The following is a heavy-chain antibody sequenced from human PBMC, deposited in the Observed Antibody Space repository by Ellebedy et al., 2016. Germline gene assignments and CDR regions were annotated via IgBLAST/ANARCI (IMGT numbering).Heavy chain of an antibody. CDR3: AKGMRGGADFEY. D-gene: IGHD4/OR15-4a*01. CDR1: GFNFGDSG. Sequence: GGSLRLSXIGSGFNFGDSGFSWSRQAPGKGLEWVAGISGSGAVTHYADSVMGRFTISREKSKNMLSLEMNGLRAEDTALYYCAKGMRGGADFEYWGQGTLVTVSS. CDR2: ISGSGAVT. J-gene: IGHJ4*02. V-gene: IGHV3-23*01.